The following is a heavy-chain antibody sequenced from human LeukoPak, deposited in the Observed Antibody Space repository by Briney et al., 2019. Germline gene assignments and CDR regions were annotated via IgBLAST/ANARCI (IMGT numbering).Heavy chain of an antibody. V-gene: IGHV1-2*02. CDR2: INPNTGAT. J-gene: IGHJ4*02. CDR1: GYTFTHYF. CDR3: VGDGGSGSPYDF. Sequence: ASVKVSCKASGYTFTHYFAHWVRQAPGRGLQWMGWINPNTGATSYPQKFQGRVTITRDTSISTAYMELRSLRSDDTAIYYCVGDGGSGSPYDFWGQGTLVTVSS. D-gene: IGHD3-10*01.